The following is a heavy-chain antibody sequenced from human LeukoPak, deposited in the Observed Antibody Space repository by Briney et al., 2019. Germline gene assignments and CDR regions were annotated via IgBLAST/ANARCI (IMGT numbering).Heavy chain of an antibody. CDR3: ARVYSGYDLPGSLANYYFDY. V-gene: IGHV4-4*07. CDR2: FYSGGST. J-gene: IGHJ4*02. Sequence: PSETLSLTCTVSGGSISSYYWSWIRQPAGKGLEWIGRFYSGGSTDYNPSLKSRVTMSVDTSKNPFSLKLSSVTAADTDVYYCARVYSGYDLPGSLANYYFDYWGQGTLVTVSS. D-gene: IGHD5-12*01. CDR1: GGSISSYY.